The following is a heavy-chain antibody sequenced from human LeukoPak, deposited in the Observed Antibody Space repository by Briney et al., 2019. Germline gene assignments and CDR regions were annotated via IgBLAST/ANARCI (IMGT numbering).Heavy chain of an antibody. D-gene: IGHD3-3*01. CDR3: ARGRSITIFGVVIRNICYFDY. V-gene: IGHV4-34*01. CDR2: INRSGST. CDR1: GGSFSGYY. Sequence: SETLSLTCAVYGGSFSGYYWSWIRQPPGKGLEWIGKINRSGSTNYNPSLKSRVTISVDTSKKQFSLKLSSVTAADTAVYYCARGRSITIFGVVIRNICYFDYWGQGTLVTVSS. J-gene: IGHJ4*02.